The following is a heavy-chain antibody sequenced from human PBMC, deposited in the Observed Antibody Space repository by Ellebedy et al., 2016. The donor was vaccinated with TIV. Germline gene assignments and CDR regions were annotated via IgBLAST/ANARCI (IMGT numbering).Heavy chain of an antibody. V-gene: IGHV3-7*03. Sequence: GESLKISCRASGFAFDRRWMNWVRQAPGKGLEWVANIKEDGSEKYYVDSVKGRFIISRDNTRNSLYLQMNSLRVEDTAIYYCARDAYPYAMDVWGQGTTVTVSS. CDR1: GFAFDRRW. CDR2: IKEDGSEK. CDR3: ARDAYPYAMDV. D-gene: IGHD2-2*02. J-gene: IGHJ6*02.